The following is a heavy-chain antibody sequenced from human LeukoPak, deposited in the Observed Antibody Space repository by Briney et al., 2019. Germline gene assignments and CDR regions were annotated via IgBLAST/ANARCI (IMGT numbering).Heavy chain of an antibody. Sequence: PGGSLRLSCSASGFTFSSYGMNWVRQAPGKGLEWVSFISSSSSYIYYADSVKGRFTISRDNAKNSLYLQMNSLRAEDTAVYYCATEGSTSFDYWGQGTLVTVSS. J-gene: IGHJ4*02. CDR2: ISSSSSYI. V-gene: IGHV3-21*01. D-gene: IGHD2-2*01. CDR3: ATEGSTSFDY. CDR1: GFTFSSYG.